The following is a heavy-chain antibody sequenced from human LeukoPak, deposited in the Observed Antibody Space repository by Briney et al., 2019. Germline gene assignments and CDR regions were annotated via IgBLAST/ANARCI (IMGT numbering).Heavy chain of an antibody. CDR2: IYYSGST. Sequence: SETLSLTCTVSGGSISSSSYSWGWIRQPPGKGLEWIGSIYYSGSTYYNPSLKSRVTISVDTSKNQFSLKLSSVTAADTAVYYCARQHSVLRFLEWLLYWDYWGQGTLVTVSS. CDR3: ARQHSVLRFLEWLLYWDY. V-gene: IGHV4-39*01. D-gene: IGHD3-3*01. J-gene: IGHJ4*02. CDR1: GGSISSSSYS.